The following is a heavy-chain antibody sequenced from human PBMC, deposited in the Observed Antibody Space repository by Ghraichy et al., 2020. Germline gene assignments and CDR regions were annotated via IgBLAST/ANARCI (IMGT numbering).Heavy chain of an antibody. CDR3: ARQGGGSYGNVDY. J-gene: IGHJ4*02. Sequence: SETLSLTCTVSGGSISSSSYYWGWIRHPPGNGLEWIGSIYYSGSTYYNPSLKSRVTISVDTSKNQFSLKLSSVTAADTAVYYCARQGGGSYGNVDYWGQGTLVTVSS. D-gene: IGHD1-26*01. CDR1: GGSISSSSYY. CDR2: IYYSGST. V-gene: IGHV4-39*01.